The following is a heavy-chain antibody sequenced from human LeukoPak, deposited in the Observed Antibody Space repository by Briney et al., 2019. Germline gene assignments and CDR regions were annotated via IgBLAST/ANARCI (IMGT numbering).Heavy chain of an antibody. CDR3: AKGPITMLMDV. D-gene: IGHD3-10*01. CDR2: ISGSGSST. V-gene: IGHV3-23*01. CDR1: GFTFDDYA. Sequence: PGGSLRLSCAASGFTFDDYAMSWVRQAPGRGLEWVSAISGSGSSTYYADSVKGRFTISRDNSKNTLYLQMNSLRAEDTAIYYCAKGPITMLMDVWGQGTTVTVSS. J-gene: IGHJ6*02.